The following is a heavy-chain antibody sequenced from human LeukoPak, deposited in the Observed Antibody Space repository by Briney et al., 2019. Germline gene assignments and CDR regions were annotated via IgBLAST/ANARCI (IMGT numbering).Heavy chain of an antibody. J-gene: IGHJ4*02. Sequence: GGSLRLSCEASGFTFSAYAMTWVRQAPGKGLEWVSSISSSFGYTYYADSVKGRFTISRDNAKNSLYLQMNSVRAEDTAVYYCARDGAIGGQGTLVTVSS. D-gene: IGHD2-2*02. V-gene: IGHV3-21*01. CDR3: ARDGAI. CDR2: ISSSFGYT. CDR1: GFTFSAYA.